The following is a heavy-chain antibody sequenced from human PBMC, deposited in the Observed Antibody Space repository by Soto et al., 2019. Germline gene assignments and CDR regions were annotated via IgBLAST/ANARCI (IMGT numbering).Heavy chain of an antibody. CDR1: GGTFSSYA. Sequence: ASVKVSCKASGGTFSSYAISWVRQAPGQGLEWMGGIIPIFGTANYAQKFQGRVTITADESTSTAYMELSSLRSEDTAVYYCARVLNPFDDILTGIALDNYYYYYGMDVWGQGTTVTVSS. CDR2: IIPIFGTA. D-gene: IGHD3-9*01. V-gene: IGHV1-69*13. J-gene: IGHJ6*02. CDR3: ARVLNPFDDILTGIALDNYYYYYGMDV.